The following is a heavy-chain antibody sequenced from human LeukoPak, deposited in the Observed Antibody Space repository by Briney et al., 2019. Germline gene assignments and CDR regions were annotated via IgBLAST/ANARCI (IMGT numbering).Heavy chain of an antibody. V-gene: IGHV1-18*01. Sequence: ASVKVSCKASGYTFTSYDINWVRQATGQGLEWMGWMNPNSGNTNYAQKLQGRVTMTTDTSTSTAYMELRSLRSDDTAVYYCARDWGRSSWYTREGGWFDPWGQGTLVTVSS. J-gene: IGHJ5*02. D-gene: IGHD6-13*01. CDR3: ARDWGRSSWYTREGGWFDP. CDR1: GYTFTSYD. CDR2: MNPNSGNT.